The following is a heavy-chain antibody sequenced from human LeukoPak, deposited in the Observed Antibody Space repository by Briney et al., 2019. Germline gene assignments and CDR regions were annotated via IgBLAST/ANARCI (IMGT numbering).Heavy chain of an antibody. CDR3: AELGITMIGGV. Sequence: GGSLRLSCAASGFTFSSYSMNWVRQAPEKGLEWVSYISSSGSTIYYADSVKGRFTISRDNAKNSLYLQMNSLRAEDTAVYYCAELGITMIGGVWGKGTTVTISS. V-gene: IGHV3-48*04. CDR2: ISSSGSTI. CDR1: GFTFSSYS. D-gene: IGHD3-10*02. J-gene: IGHJ6*04.